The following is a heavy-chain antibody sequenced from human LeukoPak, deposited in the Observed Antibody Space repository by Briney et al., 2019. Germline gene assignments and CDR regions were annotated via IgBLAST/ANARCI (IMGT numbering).Heavy chain of an antibody. CDR2: IYSGGNT. Sequence: GGSLRLSRAASGFTLSSNYMSWVRQAPGKGLEWVSVIYSGGNTYYADSVKGRFTISRDNSKNTLYLQMNSLRAEDTAVYYCARDEVGATFDYWGQGTLVTVSS. V-gene: IGHV3-66*02. J-gene: IGHJ4*02. CDR3: ARDEVGATFDY. D-gene: IGHD1-26*01. CDR1: GFTLSSNY.